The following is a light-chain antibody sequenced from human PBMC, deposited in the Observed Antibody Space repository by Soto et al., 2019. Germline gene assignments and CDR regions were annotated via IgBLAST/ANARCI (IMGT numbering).Light chain of an antibody. CDR2: STS. CDR1: TGAVTSGYY. Sequence: QTVVTQEPSLTVPPGGTVTLTCASSTGAVTSGYYPNWFQQKAGQAPRVLIYSTSNKHSWTPARFSGSLLGGKAALTLSGVQPEDEAEYYCLLYYGGAWVFGGGTKLTVL. J-gene: IGLJ3*02. CDR3: LLYYGGAWV. V-gene: IGLV7-43*01.